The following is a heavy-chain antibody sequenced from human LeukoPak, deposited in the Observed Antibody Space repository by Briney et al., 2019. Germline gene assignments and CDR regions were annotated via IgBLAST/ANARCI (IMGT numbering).Heavy chain of an antibody. Sequence: GGSLRLSCAASGFTFSSYGMHWFRQAPGKGLEWVAVISYDGSNTYYADSVKGRFTISRDNSKNMLYLQMNSLRAEDTAVYYCAKPYYYGSRSYMDYWGQGTLVTVSS. D-gene: IGHD3-10*01. CDR2: ISYDGSNT. CDR3: AKPYYYGSRSYMDY. CDR1: GFTFSSYG. V-gene: IGHV3-30*18. J-gene: IGHJ4*02.